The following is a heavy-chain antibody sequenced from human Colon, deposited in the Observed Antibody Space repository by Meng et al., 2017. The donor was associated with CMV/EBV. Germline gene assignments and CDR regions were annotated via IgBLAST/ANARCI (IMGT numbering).Heavy chain of an antibody. CDR2: IDNDGSDV. CDR1: GFSLCISW. Sequence: LSCASSGFSLCISWLHWVRRPPGRGLVWLSRIDNDGSDVISADSVKGRFTVYRDNARNPLYLQMNNLRDEDTAVYYCARDTPHNAFDPWGQGTLVTVSS. D-gene: IGHD2-15*01. CDR3: ARDTPHNAFDP. J-gene: IGHJ5*02. V-gene: IGHV3-74*01.